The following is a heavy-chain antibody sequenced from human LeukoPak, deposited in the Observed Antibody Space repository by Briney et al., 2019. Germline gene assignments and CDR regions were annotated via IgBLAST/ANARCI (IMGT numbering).Heavy chain of an antibody. CDR3: AKDSSGYPFDY. V-gene: IGHV3-30*18. CDR2: ISYDGSNK. J-gene: IGHJ4*02. D-gene: IGHD5-12*01. Sequence: GGSLRLSCAASGFTFSSYGMHWVRQAPGKGPEWVAVISYDGSNKYYADSVKGRFTISRDNSKNTLYLQMNSLRAEDTAVYYCAKDSSGYPFDYWGQGTLVTVSS. CDR1: GFTFSSYG.